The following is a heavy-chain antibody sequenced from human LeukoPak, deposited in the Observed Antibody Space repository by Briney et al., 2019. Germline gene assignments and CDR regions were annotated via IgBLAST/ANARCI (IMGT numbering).Heavy chain of an antibody. J-gene: IGHJ4*02. Sequence: GGSLRLSCAASGFTFSSYAMSWVRQAPGKGLEWVSAISGSGGSTYYADSVKGRLTISRDNSKNTPYLQMNSLRAEDTAVYYCAKDIAQGYTFGSIEQDYWGQGTLVTVSS. CDR2: ISGSGGST. CDR1: GFTFSSYA. CDR3: AKDIAQGYTFGSIEQDY. V-gene: IGHV3-23*01. D-gene: IGHD5-18*01.